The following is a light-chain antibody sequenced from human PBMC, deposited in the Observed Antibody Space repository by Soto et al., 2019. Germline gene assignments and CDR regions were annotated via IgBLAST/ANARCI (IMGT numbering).Light chain of an antibody. CDR1: QSFSSIY. Sequence: PGERATLSCRASQSFSSIYLAWYQQKPGQAPRLLIYGASSRATGIPDRFSGSGSGTDFTLTISSLEPEDFAVYYCQHYGSALFTFGPGTKVDVK. J-gene: IGKJ3*01. CDR2: GAS. V-gene: IGKV3-20*01. CDR3: QHYGSALFT.